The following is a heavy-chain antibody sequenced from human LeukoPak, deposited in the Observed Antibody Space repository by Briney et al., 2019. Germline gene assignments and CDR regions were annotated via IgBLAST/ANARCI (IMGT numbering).Heavy chain of an antibody. CDR2: ISAYNGNT. CDR1: GYTFTNYG. J-gene: IGHJ4*02. Sequence: ASVTVSCKASGYTFTNYGIAWVRQAPGQGLEWMGWISAYNGNTNYAQKFQGRVTMTTDTSTTTAYMELRSHRSDDTAVYYCARGVGQTTGTTGGYYFDFWGQGTLVTVSS. CDR3: ARGVGQTTGTTGGYYFDF. V-gene: IGHV1-18*01. D-gene: IGHD1-1*01.